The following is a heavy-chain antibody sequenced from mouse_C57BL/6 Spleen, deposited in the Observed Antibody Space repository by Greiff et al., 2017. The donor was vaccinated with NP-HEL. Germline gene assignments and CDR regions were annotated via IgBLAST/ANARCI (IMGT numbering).Heavy chain of an antibody. CDR1: GYAFTNYL. CDR2: INPGSGGT. CDR3: ARLYGSSYGYFDV. D-gene: IGHD1-1*01. Sequence: QVQLKQSGAELVRPGTSVKVSCKASGYAFTNYLIEWVKQRPGQGLEWIGVINPGSGGTNYNEKFKGKATLTADKSSSTAYMQLSSLTSEDSAVYFCARLYGSSYGYFDVWGTGTTVTVSS. V-gene: IGHV1-54*01. J-gene: IGHJ1*03.